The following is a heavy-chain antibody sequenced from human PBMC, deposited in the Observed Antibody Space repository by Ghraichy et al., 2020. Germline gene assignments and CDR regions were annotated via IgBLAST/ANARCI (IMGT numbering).Heavy chain of an antibody. CDR2: ISSSSGTI. V-gene: IGHV3-48*02. Sequence: GGSLRLSCSVSGFTFSGNAMNWVRQAPGKGLEWVSYISSSSGTIYYADSVKGRFTISRDNAKNSLYLQMNSLRDEDTAVYYCARHRAYCGGDCYSFDSWGQGTLVTVSS. CDR3: ARHRAYCGGDCYSFDS. CDR1: GFTFSGNA. D-gene: IGHD2-21*02. J-gene: IGHJ4*02.